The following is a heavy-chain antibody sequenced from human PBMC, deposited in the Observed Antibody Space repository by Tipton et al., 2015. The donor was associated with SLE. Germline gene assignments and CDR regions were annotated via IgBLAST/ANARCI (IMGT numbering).Heavy chain of an antibody. CDR3: ARGGAIGVYFDY. Sequence: SLRLSCAASGFTFCSHAMHWVRQAPGKGLEYVSAVSSNGGSTYYANSVKGRFTISRDNSKNTMYLQMGSLRPDDMAVYYCARGGAIGVYFDYWGQGTLVIVSS. CDR2: VSSNGGST. D-gene: IGHD3-16*01. CDR1: GFTFCSHA. J-gene: IGHJ4*02. V-gene: IGHV3-64*01.